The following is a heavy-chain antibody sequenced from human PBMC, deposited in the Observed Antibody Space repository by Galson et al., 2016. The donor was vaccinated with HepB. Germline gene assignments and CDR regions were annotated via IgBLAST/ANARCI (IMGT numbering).Heavy chain of an antibody. CDR1: GFTFSNYW. D-gene: IGHD3-3*01. Sequence: SLRLSCAASGFTFSNYWMHWVRQVPGKGLVWVSRINSDGSGTTYADSVKGRFTISRDNAKNTLYPQMKSLRAEDTAVYYCASFIMAPFWSGTGLHHYSYAMDVWGQGTTVTVSS. CDR3: ASFIMAPFWSGTGLHHYSYAMDV. CDR2: INSDGSGT. J-gene: IGHJ6*02. V-gene: IGHV3-74*01.